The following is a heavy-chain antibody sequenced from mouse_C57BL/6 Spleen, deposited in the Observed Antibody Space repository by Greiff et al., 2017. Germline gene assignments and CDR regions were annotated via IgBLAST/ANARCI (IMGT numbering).Heavy chain of an antibody. Sequence: VQLQQSGPELVKPGASVKISCKASGYTFTDYSINWVKQRPGQGLEWIGWIFPGSGSTYYNEKFKGKATLTVDQSSSTAYMLLSSLTSEDSAVYFCARGGSGGGWDFDVWGTGTTVTVSS. CDR3: ARGGSGGGWDFDV. CDR2: IFPGSGST. J-gene: IGHJ1*03. D-gene: IGHD1-1*01. CDR1: GYTFTDYS. V-gene: IGHV1-75*01.